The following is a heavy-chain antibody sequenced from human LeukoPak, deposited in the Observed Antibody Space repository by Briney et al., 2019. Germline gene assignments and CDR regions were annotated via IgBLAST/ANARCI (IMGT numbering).Heavy chain of an antibody. J-gene: IGHJ4*02. CDR3: ARIYSSSWYPSDY. CDR1: GYSFTSYW. Sequence: TRGESLKISCKGSGYSFTSYWIGWVRQMPGKGLEWMGIIYPGDSDTRYSPSFQGQVTISADKSISTAYLQWSSLKASDTAMYYCARIYSSSWYPSDYWGQGTLATVSS. V-gene: IGHV5-51*01. CDR2: IYPGDSDT. D-gene: IGHD6-13*01.